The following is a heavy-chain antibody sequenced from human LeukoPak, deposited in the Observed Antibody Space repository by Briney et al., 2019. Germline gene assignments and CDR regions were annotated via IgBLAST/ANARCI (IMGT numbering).Heavy chain of an antibody. CDR2: IIPIFGTA. CDR1: GGTFSSDA. Sequence: SVKVSCKASGGTFSSDAISWVRQAPGQGLEWMGGIIPIFGTANYAQKFQGRVTITADESTSTAYMELSSLRSEDTAVYYCARDDTIFGVVPFDYWGQGTLVTVSS. J-gene: IGHJ4*02. CDR3: ARDDTIFGVVPFDY. D-gene: IGHD3-3*01. V-gene: IGHV1-69*01.